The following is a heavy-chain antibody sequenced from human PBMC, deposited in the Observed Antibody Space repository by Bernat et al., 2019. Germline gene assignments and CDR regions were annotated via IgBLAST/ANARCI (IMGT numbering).Heavy chain of an antibody. CDR2: IYHSGST. Sequence: QLQLQESGSGLVKPSQTLSLTCAVSGGSISSGGYSWSWIRQPPGKGLEWIGYIYHSGSTYYNPSLKSRVTISVDRSKNQFSLKLSSVTAADTAVYYCARGGYYDSSGYYPETTFDYWGQGTLVTVSS. D-gene: IGHD3-22*01. J-gene: IGHJ4*02. V-gene: IGHV4-30-2*01. CDR1: GGSISSGGYS. CDR3: ARGGYYDSSGYYPETTFDY.